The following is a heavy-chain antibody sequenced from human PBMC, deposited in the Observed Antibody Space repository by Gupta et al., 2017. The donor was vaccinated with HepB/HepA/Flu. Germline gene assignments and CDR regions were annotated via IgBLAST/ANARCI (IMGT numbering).Heavy chain of an antibody. J-gene: IGHJ6*03. CDR2: ISSSSTYI. CDR1: GFPFSSNT. CDR3: ARRNYYYYYIDF. V-gene: IGHV3-21*01. Sequence: EVQLVESGGGLVKPGGSLRPSCAASGFPFSSNTMYWVRQAPGKGLEWVSSISSSSTYIYYADSVKGRFTISRDNAQNSLFLQMNGLRAEDTAVYYCARRNYYYYYIDFWGKGTAVTVS.